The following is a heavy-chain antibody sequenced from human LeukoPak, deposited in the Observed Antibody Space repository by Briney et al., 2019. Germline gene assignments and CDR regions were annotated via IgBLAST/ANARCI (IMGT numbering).Heavy chain of an antibody. D-gene: IGHD3-10*01. CDR1: GVTSGDHA. J-gene: IGHJ5*02. CDR2: VRTKTHGGAP. V-gene: IGHV3-49*03. Sequence: PGRSLSLSCRGSGVTSGDHAVTWFRQAPGKGLEWVGFVRTKTHGGAPETAASVKDRFNVSRDDSEGIAYLEMTSLRTEDTAMYYCARVNFRDYRGYTWFEPWGQGTLVTVSP. CDR3: ARVNFRDYRGYTWFEP.